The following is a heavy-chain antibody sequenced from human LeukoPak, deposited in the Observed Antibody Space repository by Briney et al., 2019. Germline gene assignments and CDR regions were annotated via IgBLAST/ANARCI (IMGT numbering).Heavy chain of an antibody. Sequence: SETLSLTCTVSGVSISSSIYYWGWVRQPPGKGLEWIGSIYYSGSTYYNPSLKSRVTIPVDTSKNQFSLKLNSVTAADTAVYYCARAPRNYPGAWGQGTLVTVSS. CDR2: IYYSGST. D-gene: IGHD5-24*01. V-gene: IGHV4-39*01. CDR3: ARAPRNYPGA. CDR1: GVSISSSIYY. J-gene: IGHJ5*02.